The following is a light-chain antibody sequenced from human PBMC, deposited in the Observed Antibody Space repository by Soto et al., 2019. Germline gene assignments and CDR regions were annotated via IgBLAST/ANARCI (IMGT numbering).Light chain of an antibody. Sequence: AIRMTQSPSSFSASTGDRVTITCRASQGISSYLAWYQQKPGKAPKLLIYAASTLQSGVPSRFSGSGSGTDFTLTISCLQSEDFATYYCKQYYSYPSINFGQGTRLEIK. CDR3: KQYYSYPSIN. J-gene: IGKJ5*01. V-gene: IGKV1-8*01. CDR2: AAS. CDR1: QGISSY.